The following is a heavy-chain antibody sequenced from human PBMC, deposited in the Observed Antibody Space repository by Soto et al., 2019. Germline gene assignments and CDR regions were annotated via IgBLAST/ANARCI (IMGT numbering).Heavy chain of an antibody. Sequence: QVQLVESGGGVVQPGRSLRLSCAASGFTFSSYGMHWVRQAPGKGLEWVAVISYDGSNKYYADSVKGRFTISRDNSKNPLYLQMNSLRAEDTAVYYCAKDKGDILTGYSLFYYYYGMDVWGQGTTVTVSS. J-gene: IGHJ6*02. CDR3: AKDKGDILTGYSLFYYYYGMDV. CDR1: GFTFSSYG. CDR2: ISYDGSNK. D-gene: IGHD3-9*01. V-gene: IGHV3-30*18.